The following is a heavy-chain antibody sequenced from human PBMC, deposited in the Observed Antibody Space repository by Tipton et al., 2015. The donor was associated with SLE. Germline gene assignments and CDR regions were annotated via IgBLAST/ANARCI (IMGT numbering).Heavy chain of an antibody. CDR3: ARGASGSYCLDY. V-gene: IGHV3-53*01. D-gene: IGHD1-26*01. CDR1: GFTASSNY. J-gene: IGHJ4*02. Sequence: SLRLSCAASGFTASSNYMSWVRQAPGKGLEWVSVICSGGSTYYADSVKGRFTISRDHSKNTLYLQMNGLEAEDPAVYYCARGASGSYCLDYWGQGTLVTVSS. CDR2: ICSGGST.